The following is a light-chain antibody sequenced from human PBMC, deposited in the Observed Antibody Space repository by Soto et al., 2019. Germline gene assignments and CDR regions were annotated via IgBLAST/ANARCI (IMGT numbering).Light chain of an antibody. CDR2: AAF. V-gene: IGKV1-39*01. CDR3: QQSYSTPWT. Sequence: DTQMTQSPSSLSTSVGDRVTITCRASQNINNFLNWYQQKPGKAPKLLIYAAFTLQTGVPSRSSGSGSGTDFTLTISSLQPEDFATFYCQQSYSTPWTFGQGTKVDIK. J-gene: IGKJ1*01. CDR1: QNINNF.